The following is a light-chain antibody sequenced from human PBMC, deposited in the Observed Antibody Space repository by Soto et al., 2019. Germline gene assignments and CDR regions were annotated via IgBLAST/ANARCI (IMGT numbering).Light chain of an antibody. CDR3: QQYDNWPPP. J-gene: IGKJ5*01. Sequence: EIVMTQSPATLSVSPGERATLSCRASQRVSNNLAWYQQRPGRSPRLLIYATSTRATGIPARFSGSGSGTEFNLTISSLQSEDFAVYYCQQYDNWPPPFGQGTRLEIK. CDR1: QRVSNN. V-gene: IGKV3-15*01. CDR2: ATS.